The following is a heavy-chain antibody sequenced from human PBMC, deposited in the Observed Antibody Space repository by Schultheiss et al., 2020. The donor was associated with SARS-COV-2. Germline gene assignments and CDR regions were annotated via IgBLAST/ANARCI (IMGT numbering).Heavy chain of an antibody. CDR3: AGYDSSGPHY. Sequence: SQTLSLTCTVSGGSISSYYWSWIRQPPGKGLEWIGYIYYSGSTNYNPSLKSRVTISVDTSKNQFSLKLSSVTAADTAVYYCAGYDSSGPHYWGQGTLVTVSS. D-gene: IGHD3-22*01. CDR1: GGSISSYY. J-gene: IGHJ4*02. V-gene: IGHV4-59*01. CDR2: IYYSGST.